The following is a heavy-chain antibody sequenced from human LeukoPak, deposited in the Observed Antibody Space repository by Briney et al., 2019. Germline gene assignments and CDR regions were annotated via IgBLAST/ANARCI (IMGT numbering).Heavy chain of an antibody. CDR2: ISGAGTT. CDR3: AKDYGGSAYDPIDI. CDR1: GFTFSSYA. Sequence: PGGSLRLSCAATGFTFSSYAMSWVRQAPGKGLEWVSVISGAGTTYYADSVKGWFTISRDNSKNTLYLQMNSLRVEDTALYYCAKDYGGSAYDPIDIWGQGTMVTVSS. V-gene: IGHV3-23*01. D-gene: IGHD3-10*01. J-gene: IGHJ3*02.